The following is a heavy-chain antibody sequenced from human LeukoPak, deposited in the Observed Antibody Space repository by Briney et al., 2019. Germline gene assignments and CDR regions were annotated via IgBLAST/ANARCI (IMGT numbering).Heavy chain of an antibody. CDR3: ARERASSDILTGYYAYYYYYYMDV. CDR1: GGSISSSSYY. CDR2: INHSGST. V-gene: IGHV4-39*07. Sequence: SETLSLTCTVSGGSISSSSYYWGWIRQPPGKGLEWIGEINHSGSTNYNPSLKSRVTISVDTSKNQFSLKLSSVTAADTAVYYCARERASSDILTGYYAYYYYYYMDVWGKGTTVTVSS. D-gene: IGHD3-9*01. J-gene: IGHJ6*03.